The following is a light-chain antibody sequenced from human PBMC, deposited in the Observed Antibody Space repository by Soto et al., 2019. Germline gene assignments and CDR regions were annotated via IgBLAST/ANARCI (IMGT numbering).Light chain of an antibody. CDR2: GAS. J-gene: IGKJ4*01. V-gene: IGKV3-20*01. CDR1: QSVSSSY. Sequence: DIVLTKSPGTLSLAAGERAALSCRASQSVSSSYLAWYQQKPGQAPRLLIYGASNRATGIADRFTGSDSGRDCSLTFRRLEHEEFAVYSCQQYDNSPLAFGGGTKMDI. CDR3: QQYDNSPLA.